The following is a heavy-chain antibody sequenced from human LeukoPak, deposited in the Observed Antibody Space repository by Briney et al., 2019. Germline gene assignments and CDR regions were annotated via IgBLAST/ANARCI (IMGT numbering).Heavy chain of an antibody. D-gene: IGHD6-6*01. CDR3: AREPSLHSSSSYNF. J-gene: IGHJ4*02. CDR1: GYSFTSYD. Sequence: ASVKVSCKASGYSFTSYDINWVRQATGQGLESMGWMNPNSGNTGYAQKFKGRVTLTRDTSITTAYMELSSLSSEDTAIYYCAREPSLHSSSSYNFWGQGTLVTVSS. V-gene: IGHV1-8*01. CDR2: MNPNSGNT.